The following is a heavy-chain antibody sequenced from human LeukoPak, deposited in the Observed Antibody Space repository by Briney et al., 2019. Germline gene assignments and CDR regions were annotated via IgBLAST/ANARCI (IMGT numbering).Heavy chain of an antibody. CDR1: GDXVSSNTEA. CDR2: TYYRSKWYN. D-gene: IGHD1-26*01. J-gene: IGHJ3*02. Sequence: SQTLSLTCAISGDXVSSNTEAWNWIRQSPSRGLEWLGRTYYRSKWYNDYAVSVKSRISVNPDTSKNQFSLQLNSVTPEDTAVYYCARNGGRYYFAFDIWGQGTMVTVSS. CDR3: ARNGGRYYFAFDI. V-gene: IGHV6-1*01.